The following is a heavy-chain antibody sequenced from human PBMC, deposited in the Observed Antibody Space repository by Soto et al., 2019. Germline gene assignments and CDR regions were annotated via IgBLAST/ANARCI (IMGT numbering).Heavy chain of an antibody. Sequence: QVQLVQSGAEVKKPGSSVKVSCKASGGTFSSYTISWVRQAPGQGLEWMGRIIPILGIANYAQKFQGRVTITADKSTSTAYMELSSLRSEDTAVYYCARDYSGDTAMVRYGSYLSGYYFDYWGQGTLVTVSS. D-gene: IGHD5-18*01. CDR2: IIPILGIA. V-gene: IGHV1-69*08. J-gene: IGHJ4*02. CDR3: ARDYSGDTAMVRYGSYLSGYYFDY. CDR1: GGTFSSYT.